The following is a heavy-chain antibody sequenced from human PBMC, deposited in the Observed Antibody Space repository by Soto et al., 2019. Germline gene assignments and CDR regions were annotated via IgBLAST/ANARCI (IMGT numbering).Heavy chain of an antibody. D-gene: IGHD6-19*01. V-gene: IGHV1-24*01. CDR3: ATNLAGTGFDY. CDR2: FDPEDGET. Sequence: GASVKGSCQVSGYTPTELFIAWGGQAPGKGLEWMGGFDPEDGETIYAQKFQGRVTMTEDTSTDTAYMELSSLRSEDTAVYYCATNLAGTGFDYWGQGTLVTVSS. CDR1: GYTPTELF. J-gene: IGHJ4*02.